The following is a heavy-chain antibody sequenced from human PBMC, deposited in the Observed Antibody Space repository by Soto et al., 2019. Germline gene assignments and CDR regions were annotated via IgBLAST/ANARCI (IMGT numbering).Heavy chain of an antibody. V-gene: IGHV4-31*03. Sequence: QVQLQESGPGLVKPSQTLSLTCTVSGGSISSGGYYWSWIRQHPGKGLEGIGYIYYSGSTYYNPSLKSRVTISVDTSKNQFSLKLSSVTAADTAVYYCAREALVAAAGTDGPWGQGTLVTVSS. CDR1: GGSISSGGYY. CDR2: IYYSGST. CDR3: AREALVAAAGTDGP. D-gene: IGHD6-13*01. J-gene: IGHJ5*02.